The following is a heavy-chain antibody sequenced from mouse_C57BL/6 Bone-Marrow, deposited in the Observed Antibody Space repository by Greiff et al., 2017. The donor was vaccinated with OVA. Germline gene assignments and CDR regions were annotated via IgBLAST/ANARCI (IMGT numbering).Heavy chain of an antibody. CDR2: INPSSGYT. Sequence: VQLQQSGAELARPGASVKMSCKASGYTFTSYTMPWVKQRPGQGLEWIGYINPSSGYTKYNQKFKDKATLTADKSSSTAYMQLSSLTSEDSAVYYCARQLSDYWGQGTTLTVSS. CDR1: GYTFTSYT. CDR3: ARQLSDY. V-gene: IGHV1-4*01. D-gene: IGHD3-2*02. J-gene: IGHJ2*01.